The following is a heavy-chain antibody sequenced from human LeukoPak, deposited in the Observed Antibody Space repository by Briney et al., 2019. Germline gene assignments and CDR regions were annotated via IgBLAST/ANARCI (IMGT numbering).Heavy chain of an antibody. CDR2: IWYDGSNK. Sequence: GGSLRPSCEASGFTFSSYGMHWVRQAPGKGLEWVAVIWYDGSNKYYADSVKGRFTISRDNSKNTLYLQMNSLRAEDTAVYYCARAAYDSTGYLTLWGQGALVTVSS. CDR1: GFTFSSYG. V-gene: IGHV3-33*01. CDR3: ARAAYDSTGYLTL. J-gene: IGHJ4*02. D-gene: IGHD3-22*01.